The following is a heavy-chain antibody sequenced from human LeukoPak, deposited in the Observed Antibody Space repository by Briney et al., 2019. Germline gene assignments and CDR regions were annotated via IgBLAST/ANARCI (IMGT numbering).Heavy chain of an antibody. CDR1: GYSFTNYG. V-gene: IGHV1-18*01. Sequence: ASVTVSCKASGYSFTNYGISWVRQAPGQGLEWMGWISAYNGNTNYAQKLQGRVTMTTETSTSTAYIELRSLRSDDTAVYYFSRFPLGGYSGYDYVGYFDYWGQGTLVTVSS. D-gene: IGHD5-12*01. CDR2: ISAYNGNT. J-gene: IGHJ4*02. CDR3: SRFPLGGYSGYDYVGYFDY.